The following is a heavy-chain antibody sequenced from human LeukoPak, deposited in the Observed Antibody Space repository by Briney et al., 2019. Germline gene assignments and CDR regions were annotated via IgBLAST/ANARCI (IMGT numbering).Heavy chain of an antibody. D-gene: IGHD3-16*01. CDR1: GLTVSNNY. J-gene: IGHJ4*02. CDR3: APPAYVRYFDY. V-gene: IGHV3-53*01. Sequence: GGSLRLSCAASGLTVSNNYMNWVRQAPGKGLEWVSVIYNGGRTYYADSVKGRFTIPRDNSKNTLYLQMNSLRAEDTAVYYCAPPAYVRYFDYWGQGTLVTVSS. CDR2: IYNGGRT.